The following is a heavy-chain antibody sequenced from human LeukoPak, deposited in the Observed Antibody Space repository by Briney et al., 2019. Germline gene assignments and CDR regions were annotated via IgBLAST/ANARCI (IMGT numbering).Heavy chain of an antibody. V-gene: IGHV4-34*01. Sequence: KPSETLSLTCAVYGGSFSGYYWSWIRQPPGKGLERIGEINHSGSTNYNPSLKSRVTISVDTSKNQFSLKLSSVTAADTAVYYCARHKSKGYYYGSGSYYPNPHYFDYWGQGTLVTVSS. CDR2: INHSGST. D-gene: IGHD3-10*01. J-gene: IGHJ4*02. CDR1: GGSFSGYY. CDR3: ARHKSKGYYYGSGSYYPNPHYFDY.